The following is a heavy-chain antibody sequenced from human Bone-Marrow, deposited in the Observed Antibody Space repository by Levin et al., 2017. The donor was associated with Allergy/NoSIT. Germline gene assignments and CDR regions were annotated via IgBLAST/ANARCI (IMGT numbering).Heavy chain of an antibody. CDR2: IAYDGFNQ. Sequence: PGGSLRLSCAASGFSFSNYGIHWVRQAPGKGLEWVALIAYDGFNQYYADSVQGRFTISRDNSKNTLYLQMNSLRAEDTAVYYCAKEGGVAVATTWLDSWGQGTLVTVSS. CDR3: AKEGGVAVATTWLDS. V-gene: IGHV3-30*18. CDR1: GFSFSNYG. J-gene: IGHJ5*01. D-gene: IGHD6-19*01.